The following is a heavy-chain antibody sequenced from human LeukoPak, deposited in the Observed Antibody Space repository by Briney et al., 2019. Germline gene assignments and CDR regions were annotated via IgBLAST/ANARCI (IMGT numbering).Heavy chain of an antibody. CDR3: ARGGITGTTRGPTRLNDAFDI. V-gene: IGHV1-2*04. J-gene: IGHJ3*02. CDR1: GYTFTGYY. CDR2: INPNSGGT. D-gene: IGHD1-20*01. Sequence: GASVKVSCKASGYTFTGYYMHWVRQAPGQGLEWMGWINPNSGGTNYAQKFQGWVTMTWDTSISTAYMELSRLRSDDTAVYYCARGGITGTTRGPTRLNDAFDIWGQGTMVTVSS.